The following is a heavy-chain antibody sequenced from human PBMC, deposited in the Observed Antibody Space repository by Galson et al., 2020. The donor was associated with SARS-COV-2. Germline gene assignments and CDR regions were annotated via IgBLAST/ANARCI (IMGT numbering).Heavy chain of an antibody. CDR2: ISVDNGKT. CDR1: GYILTSSI. J-gene: IGHJ3*02. V-gene: IGHV1-18*01. CDR3: PRDVDRQWLESDDAFDI. Sequence: ASVQVSCKASGYILTSSIIAWVRQAPGEGLEWMGWISVDNGKTTYPQKFQGRVTMTTDTSSNTVYMELRNLRSDDTAVYYCPRDVDRQWLESDDAFDIWGQGTLVTVSS. D-gene: IGHD6-19*01.